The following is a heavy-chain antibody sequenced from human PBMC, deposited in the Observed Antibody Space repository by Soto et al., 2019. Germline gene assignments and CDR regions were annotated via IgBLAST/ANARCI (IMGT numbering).Heavy chain of an antibody. CDR3: ARGLGYCSGGRCSPDY. Sequence: SVKVSCKASGGTFSNNAISWVRQAPGQGLEWMGGIIPFFGTADYARRFQGRVTITADKSTSTAYMELSSLTSDDTAVYYCARGLGYCSGGRCSPDYWGQGTLVTVSS. V-gene: IGHV1-69*06. CDR1: GGTFSNNA. D-gene: IGHD2-15*01. CDR2: IIPFFGTA. J-gene: IGHJ4*02.